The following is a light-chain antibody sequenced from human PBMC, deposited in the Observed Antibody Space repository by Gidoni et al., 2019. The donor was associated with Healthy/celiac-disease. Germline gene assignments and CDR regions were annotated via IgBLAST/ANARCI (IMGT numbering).Light chain of an antibody. V-gene: IGLV1-40*01. Sequence: QSLLTHPPSVSGAPGQRVTISCSGSSSNIGAGYDVPWYQQLPGTAPKLLIYGNKNRPSGVPDRFSGSKSATSASLAITGLQAEDEAVYHCQSYDSTLSGSVFGGGTKLTVL. CDR1: SSNIGAGYD. CDR2: GNK. J-gene: IGLJ3*02. CDR3: QSYDSTLSGSV.